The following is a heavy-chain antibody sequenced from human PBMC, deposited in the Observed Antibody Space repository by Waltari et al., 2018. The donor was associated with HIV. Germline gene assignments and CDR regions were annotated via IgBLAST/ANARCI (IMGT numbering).Heavy chain of an antibody. V-gene: IGHV4-38-2*01. CDR1: GYSIRSDYY. CDR3: GSGSRRGHSHGIDY. J-gene: IGHJ4*02. CDR2: AFRSGST. Sequence: QVQLHESGPGMVKPSETLSLTCAVSGYSIRSDYYWGWIRQPPGKGLEWIGSAFRSGSTYYSPSLKSRVTIALDTSKNQFSLKLNSVAAADTAVYYCGSGSRRGHSHGIDYWGQGTLVTVSS. D-gene: IGHD5-18*01.